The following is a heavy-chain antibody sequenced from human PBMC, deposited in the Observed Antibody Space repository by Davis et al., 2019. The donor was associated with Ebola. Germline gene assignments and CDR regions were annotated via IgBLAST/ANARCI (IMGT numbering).Heavy chain of an antibody. V-gene: IGHV3-30*02. CDR3: AKDTITSSKWFQS. CDR2: QHYDESKE. CDR1: GFTFRDYG. Sequence: PGGSLRLSCETSGFTFRDYGIHWVRQAPGRGLEWVAFQHYDESKEHYADSVKGRFTISRDYSKTTVSLQMNSLRPEDTALYYCAKDTITSSKWFQSLGQGTLVSVSS. J-gene: IGHJ5*01. D-gene: IGHD5-24*01.